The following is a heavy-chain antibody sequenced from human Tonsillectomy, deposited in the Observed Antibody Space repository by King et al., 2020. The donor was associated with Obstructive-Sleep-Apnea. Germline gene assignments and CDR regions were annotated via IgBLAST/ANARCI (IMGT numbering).Heavy chain of an antibody. D-gene: IGHD3-10*01. CDR1: GFTFSNAW. V-gene: IGHV3-15*01. CDR3: GYYYGSGSNGRPFDY. CDR2: IKIKTDGGTT. Sequence: VQLVESGGGLVKPGGSLRLSCAASGFTFSNAWMSWVRQAPGKGLEWVGRIKIKTDGGTTDYAAPVKGRFTISRDNSKNTLYLQKNSLKTEDTAVYYCGYYYGSGSNGRPFDYWGQGTLVTVSS. J-gene: IGHJ4*02.